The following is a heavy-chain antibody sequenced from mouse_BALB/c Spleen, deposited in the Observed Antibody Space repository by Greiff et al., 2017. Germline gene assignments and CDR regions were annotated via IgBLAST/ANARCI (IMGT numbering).Heavy chain of an antibody. CDR1: GFSLTSYG. CDR3: AREDGYYGAY. J-gene: IGHJ3*01. CDR2: IWAGGST. D-gene: IGHD2-3*01. V-gene: IGHV2-9*02. Sequence: GQVVESGPGLVAPSQSLSITCTVSGFSLTSYGVHWVRQPPGKGLEWLGVIWAGGSTNYNSALMSRLSISKDNSKSQVFLKMNSLQTDDTAMYYCAREDGYYGAYWGQGTLVTVSA.